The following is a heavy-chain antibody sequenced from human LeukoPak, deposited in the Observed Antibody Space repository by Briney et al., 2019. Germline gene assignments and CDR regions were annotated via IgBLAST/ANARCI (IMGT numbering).Heavy chain of an antibody. CDR1: GGPITISY. Sequence: PSETLSLTCTVSGGPITISYWNWIRQSPGKGLEWIGYVSDSGSTNYNPSLKSRVTISIDTSKNQFYVKVSFVTAADTAVYYCARVRGYSYGLRVSNNWFDPWGQGTLVTVSS. D-gene: IGHD5-18*01. CDR3: ARVRGYSYGLRVSNNWFDP. CDR2: VSDSGST. V-gene: IGHV4-59*01. J-gene: IGHJ5*02.